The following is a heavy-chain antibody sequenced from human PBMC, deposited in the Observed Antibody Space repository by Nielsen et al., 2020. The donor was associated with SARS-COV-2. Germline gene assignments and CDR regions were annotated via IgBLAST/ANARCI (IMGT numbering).Heavy chain of an antibody. V-gene: IGHV3-74*03. Sequence: GESLKISCAASGFTFRSYWMHWVRQAPGKGPVWDSRINNDGSDTTYADSVKGRFTISRDNAKNILYLQMNTLRTEDTAVYFCARSFDWLLNGWFDPWGQGTLVTVSS. CDR1: GFTFRSYW. CDR3: ARSFDWLLNGWFDP. J-gene: IGHJ5*02. D-gene: IGHD3-9*01. CDR2: INNDGSDT.